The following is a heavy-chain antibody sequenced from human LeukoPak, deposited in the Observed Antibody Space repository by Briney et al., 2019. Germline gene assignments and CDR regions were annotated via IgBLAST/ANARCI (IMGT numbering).Heavy chain of an antibody. V-gene: IGHV3-7*03. CDR3: AKDSADYYDSSGYGTGLDY. CDR1: GFTFS. D-gene: IGHD3-22*01. Sequence: GGSLRLSCAASGFTFSMSWVRQAPGKGLEWVANINQDGSEKHYVDSVKGRFTISRDNAKNSLYLQMNSLRAEDTALYYCAKDSADYYDSSGYGTGLDYWGQGTLVTVSS. CDR2: INQDGSEK. J-gene: IGHJ4*02.